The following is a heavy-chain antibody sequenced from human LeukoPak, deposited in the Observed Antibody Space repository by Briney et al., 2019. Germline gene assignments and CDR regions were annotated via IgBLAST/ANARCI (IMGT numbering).Heavy chain of an antibody. D-gene: IGHD3-9*01. Sequence: SETLSLTCTVSGYSISSGYYWGWIRQPPGKGLEWIGSIYHSGSTYYNPSLKSRVTISVDTSKNLFSLKLSSVTAADTAVYYCARAVEDYDILTGYYTPQYFDYWGQGTLVTVSS. CDR1: GYSISSGYY. CDR2: IYHSGST. CDR3: ARAVEDYDILTGYYTPQYFDY. J-gene: IGHJ4*02. V-gene: IGHV4-38-2*02.